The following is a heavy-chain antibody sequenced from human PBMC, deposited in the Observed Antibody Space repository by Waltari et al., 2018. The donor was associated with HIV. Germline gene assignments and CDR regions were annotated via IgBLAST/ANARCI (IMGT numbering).Heavy chain of an antibody. J-gene: IGHJ4*02. D-gene: IGHD3-16*01. V-gene: IGHV3-15*01. Sequence: EVQLVESGGGLVKPGGSLTLSCAASGFTFNIAWMSWVRQAPGKGLGWVGRIKSESHGWATDFAAPVKGRFTISRDDSKNTVSLQMNSRKTEDTAVYFCSTMGGFPSFDYWGQGTLVTVSS. CDR2: IKSESHGWAT. CDR1: GFTFNIAW. CDR3: STMGGFPSFDY.